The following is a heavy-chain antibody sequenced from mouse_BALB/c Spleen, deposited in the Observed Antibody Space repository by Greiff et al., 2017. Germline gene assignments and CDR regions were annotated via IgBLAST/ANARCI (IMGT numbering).Heavy chain of an antibody. D-gene: IGHD2-14*01. J-gene: IGHJ2*01. V-gene: IGHV6-6*02. CDR3: TRVFYYRYFDY. Sequence: EVQLQQSGGGLVQPGGSMKLSCVASGFTFSNYWMNWVRQSPEKGLEWVAEIRLKSNNYATHYAESVKGRFTISRDDSKSSVYLQMNNLRAEDTGIYYCTRVFYYRYFDYWGQGTTLTVSS. CDR1: GFTFSNYW. CDR2: IRLKSNNYAT.